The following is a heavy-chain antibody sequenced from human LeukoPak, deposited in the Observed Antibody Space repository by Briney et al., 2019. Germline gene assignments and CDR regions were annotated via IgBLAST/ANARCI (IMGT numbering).Heavy chain of an antibody. CDR3: ARRSGGYDPNFDY. CDR1: GGSISSSSSIC. CDR2: IYYSGST. Sequence: PSETLSLACAVSGGSISSSSSICWTWVRQPPGKGLEWIGNIYYSGSTNYNPSLKSRVIMSVDMSKNQFSLKLSSVTAADTAVYYCARRSGGYDPNFDYWGQGTLVTVSS. D-gene: IGHD5-12*01. J-gene: IGHJ4*02. V-gene: IGHV4-61*01.